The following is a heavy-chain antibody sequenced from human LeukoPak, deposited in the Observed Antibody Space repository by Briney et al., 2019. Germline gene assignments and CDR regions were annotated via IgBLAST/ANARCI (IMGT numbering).Heavy chain of an antibody. J-gene: IGHJ4*02. D-gene: IGHD4-23*01. CDR2: FSGSGGST. CDR1: AFTFTSYA. Sequence: GGSLRLSCAASAFTFTSYAMGSVRQAPGEWLEWFSVFSGSGGSTYYADSVKGRFTISRNNSKNTLYLQMNSLRAEDTAVYYCANHYGGNPKYYFDYWGQGTLVTVSS. V-gene: IGHV3-23*01. CDR3: ANHYGGNPKYYFDY.